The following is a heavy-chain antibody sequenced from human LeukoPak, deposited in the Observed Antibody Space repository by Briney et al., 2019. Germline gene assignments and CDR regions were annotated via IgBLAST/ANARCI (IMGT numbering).Heavy chain of an antibody. CDR1: GFTFSTYD. CDR3: ARDFPGIGRGTFDF. Sequence: GGSLRLSCAASGFTFSTYDMHWVRQAPGKGLEWVAKINQDGSDMYYVDSVKGRFFVSRDNARNLVYLQMNSLRVDDTAVYYCARDFPGIGRGTFDFWGQGTIIIVSS. D-gene: IGHD3-10*01. J-gene: IGHJ3*01. V-gene: IGHV3-7*03. CDR2: INQDGSDM.